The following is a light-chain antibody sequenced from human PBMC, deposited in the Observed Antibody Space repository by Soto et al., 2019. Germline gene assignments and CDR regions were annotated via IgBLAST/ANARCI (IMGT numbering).Light chain of an antibody. Sequence: DIQMTQSPSSVSASVGDRVTITCRASRGVSRYLAWYQQTLGKAPKLLIYGASTLHHGVPSRFSGSGSETDFTLTISSLQPEDSATYYCQQAKSFPLTFGGGTKVEI. CDR3: QQAKSFPLT. J-gene: IGKJ4*01. CDR1: RGVSRY. V-gene: IGKV1-12*01. CDR2: GAS.